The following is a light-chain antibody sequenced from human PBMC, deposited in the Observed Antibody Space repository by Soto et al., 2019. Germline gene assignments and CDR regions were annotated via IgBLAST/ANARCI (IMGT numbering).Light chain of an antibody. Sequence: EIVLTQSPATLSVSPGEGATLSCRASQSVSSKLAWYQQKPGQAPRLLIYGASTRATGIPARFSGSGSGTEFTLIISCLQSEDSALYYCQQGLGMLCTFGQGTKLDIK. V-gene: IGKV3-15*01. CDR2: GAS. J-gene: IGKJ1*01. CDR3: QQGLGMLCT. CDR1: QSVSSK.